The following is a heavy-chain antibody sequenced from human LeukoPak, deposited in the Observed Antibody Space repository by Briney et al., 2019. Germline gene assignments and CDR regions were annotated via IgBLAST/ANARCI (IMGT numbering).Heavy chain of an antibody. CDR3: ARDYHYNSSEYAFDI. V-gene: IGHV3-21*01. CDR2: ISSSSYI. CDR1: GFTFSSYT. D-gene: IGHD3-22*01. J-gene: IGHJ3*02. Sequence: PGGSLRLSCAASGFTFSSYTINWVRQAPGKGLEWVSSISSSSYIYYADSVKGRFTISRDNAKNSLSLQMNSLRAEDTAVYYCARDYHYNSSEYAFDIWGQGTMVTVSS.